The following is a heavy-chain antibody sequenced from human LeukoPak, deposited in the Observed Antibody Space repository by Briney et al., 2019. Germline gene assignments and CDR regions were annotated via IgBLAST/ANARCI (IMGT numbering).Heavy chain of an antibody. CDR1: GFTFSSYS. V-gene: IGHV3-21*01. CDR2: ISSSSSYI. J-gene: IGHJ4*02. CDR3: ARDGVYFDPNHY. Sequence: GGSLRLSCAASGFTFSSYSMNWVRQAPGKGLEWVSSISSSSSYIYYADSVKGRFTISRDNAKNSLYLQMSSLRAEDTAVYYCARDGVYFDPNHYWGQGTLVTVSS. D-gene: IGHD3-9*01.